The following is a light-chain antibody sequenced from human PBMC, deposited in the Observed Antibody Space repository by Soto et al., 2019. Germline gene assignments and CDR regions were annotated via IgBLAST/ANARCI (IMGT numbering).Light chain of an antibody. J-gene: IGKJ2*01. V-gene: IGKV3-15*01. CDR3: QQSNKCPYT. CDR1: QSVSSN. Sequence: IVMTQSPATLSVSPGERATLSCRASQSVSSNLAWYQHKPGQAPRLLFYGASTRAAGIPARFSGGGSGTDFTLTISGLQSEDFAVYYCQQSNKCPYTFGQGTKLEIE. CDR2: GAS.